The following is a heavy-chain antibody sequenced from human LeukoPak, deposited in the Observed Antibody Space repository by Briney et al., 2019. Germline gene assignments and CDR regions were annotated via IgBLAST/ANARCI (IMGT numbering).Heavy chain of an antibody. Sequence: ASVKVSCKTSGYTFTRFDINWVRQAAGQGLEWMGWMNPDNGNTDYAQKFQGRATMTRNTSIDTVYLELSNLRSEDTAVYYCARGEYMYGHEIDHWGQGTLVTVSS. CDR3: ARGEYMYGHEIDH. CDR2: MNPDNGNT. D-gene: IGHD2-8*01. J-gene: IGHJ4*02. V-gene: IGHV1-8*01. CDR1: GYTFTRFD.